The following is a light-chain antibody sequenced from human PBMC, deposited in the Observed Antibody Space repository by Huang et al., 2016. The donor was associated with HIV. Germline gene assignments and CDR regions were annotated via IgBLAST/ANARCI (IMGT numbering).Light chain of an antibody. V-gene: IGKV1-27*01. CDR3: QKYNRAPLT. J-gene: IGKJ3*01. CDR2: AAS. Sequence: DIQMTQSPSSLSASVGDRVTITCRASQGIIHYLAWYQQKQGKFPNLLIYAASTLQSGVPSRFSGSGSGTDFTLTISSLQPEDVATYYCQKYNRAPLTVGPGTKVDIK. CDR1: QGIIHY.